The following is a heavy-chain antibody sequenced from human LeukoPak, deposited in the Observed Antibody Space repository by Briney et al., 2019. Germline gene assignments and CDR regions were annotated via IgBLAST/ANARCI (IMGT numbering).Heavy chain of an antibody. Sequence: GGSLRLSCAASGFTFNTYATSWVRQAPGKGLEWVSGISGIGGSSYYADSVKGRFTISRDNSKNTLSLQMNSLRAEDTAVYYCTKDVGTYYYDTSGFYTFTFDYWGQGTLVTVSS. D-gene: IGHD3-22*01. CDR2: ISGIGGSS. V-gene: IGHV3-23*01. CDR1: GFTFNTYA. CDR3: TKDVGTYYYDTSGFYTFTFDY. J-gene: IGHJ4*02.